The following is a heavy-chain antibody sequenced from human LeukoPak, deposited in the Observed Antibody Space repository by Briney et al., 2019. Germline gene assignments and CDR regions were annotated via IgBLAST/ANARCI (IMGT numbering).Heavy chain of an antibody. J-gene: IGHJ3*02. D-gene: IGHD4-23*01. V-gene: IGHV4-34*01. CDR2: INHSGST. CDR3: ARDPHGGTNAFDI. Sequence: SETLSLTCAVYGGSFSGYYWSWIRQPPGKGLEWIGEINHSGSTNYNPSLKSRVTISVDTSKNQFSLQLNSVTPEDTAVYYCARDPHGGTNAFDIWGQGTMVTVSS. CDR1: GGSFSGYY.